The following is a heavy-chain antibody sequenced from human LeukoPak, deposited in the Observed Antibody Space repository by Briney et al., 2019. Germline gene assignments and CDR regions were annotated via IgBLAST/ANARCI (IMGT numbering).Heavy chain of an antibody. CDR1: GLTFSGYW. D-gene: IGHD3-3*01. CDR3: ARGYDVSY. J-gene: IGHJ4*02. CDR2: IKQDGSEK. V-gene: IGHV3-7*04. Sequence: PGGSLRLSCAASGLTFSGYWMNWVRQAPGKGLEWVANIKQDGSEKYYVDSVKGRFTISRDNAKNSLYLQMNSLRAEDTAVYYCARGYDVSYWGQGTLVTVSS.